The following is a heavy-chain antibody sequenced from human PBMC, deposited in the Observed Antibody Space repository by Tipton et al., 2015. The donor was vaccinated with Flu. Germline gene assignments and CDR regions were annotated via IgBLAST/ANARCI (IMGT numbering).Heavy chain of an antibody. CDR2: ISSSGSTI. CDR3: ASPRIAEPLYYYYGMDV. D-gene: IGHD6-13*01. J-gene: IGHJ6*02. CDR1: GFTFSDYY. V-gene: IGHV3-11*01. Sequence: TASGFTFSDYYMSWIRQAPGKGLEWVSYISSSGSTIYYADPVKGRFTISRDNAKNSLYLQMNSLRAEDTAVYYCASPRIAEPLYYYYGMDVWGQGTTVTVSS.